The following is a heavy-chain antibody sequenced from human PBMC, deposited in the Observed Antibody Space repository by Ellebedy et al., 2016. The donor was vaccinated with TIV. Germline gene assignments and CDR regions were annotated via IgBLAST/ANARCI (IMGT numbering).Heavy chain of an antibody. Sequence: GESLKISXAASGFTFSDYYMSWIRQAPGKGLECVSYISSSSSYTYYADSVKGRFTISRDNAKNSLYLQMNNLRAEDTAVYYCAKTKYYDFWSGYYFYYYYGMDVWGQGTTVTVSS. CDR3: AKTKYYDFWSGYYFYYYYGMDV. CDR2: ISSSSSYT. D-gene: IGHD3-3*01. CDR1: GFTFSDYY. J-gene: IGHJ6*02. V-gene: IGHV3-11*03.